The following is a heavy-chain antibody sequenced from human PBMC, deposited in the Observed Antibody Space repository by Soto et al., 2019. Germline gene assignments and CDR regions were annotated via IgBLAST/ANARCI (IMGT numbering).Heavy chain of an antibody. CDR3: ARAEYSSSWRGGVRFDP. CDR1: GYTFTSYG. D-gene: IGHD6-6*01. J-gene: IGHJ5*02. V-gene: IGHV1-18*01. CDR2: ISTYNGNT. Sequence: QVQLVQSGAEVKKPGASVKVSCKASGYTFTSYGISWVRQAPGQGLEWMGWISTYNGNTNYAQKLQGRVTMTTDTSTSTAYMELRSLRSDDTAVYYCARAEYSSSWRGGVRFDPWGQGTLVTVSS.